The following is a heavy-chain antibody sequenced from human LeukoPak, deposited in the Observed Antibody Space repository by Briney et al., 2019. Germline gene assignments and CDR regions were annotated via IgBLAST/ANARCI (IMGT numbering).Heavy chain of an antibody. V-gene: IGHV3-30*01. D-gene: IGHD3-10*01. CDR1: GFAFNKYW. J-gene: IGHJ6*02. CDR3: AKDDRPPYYYGSGSPYYYYGMDV. Sequence: GGSLRLSCAASGFAFNKYWMHWVRQAPGKGLEWVAVISYDGSNKYYADSVKGRFTISRDNSKNTLYLQMNSLRAEDTAVYYCAKDDRPPYYYGSGSPYYYYGMDVWGQGTTVTVSS. CDR2: ISYDGSNK.